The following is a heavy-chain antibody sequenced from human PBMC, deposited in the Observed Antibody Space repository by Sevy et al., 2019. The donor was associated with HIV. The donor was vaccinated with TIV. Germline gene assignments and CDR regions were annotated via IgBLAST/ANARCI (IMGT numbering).Heavy chain of an antibody. CDR1: GFTVSTKY. CDR3: ARGKLDYGDYYYFDY. V-gene: IGHV3-53*01. D-gene: IGHD4-17*01. Sequence: GGSLRLSCAASGFTVSTKYMSWVRQAPGKGLEWVSVIYSAHSTYYTDSVKGRFTISRDNSKNTRYLQMNSLRAEDTAVYYCARGKLDYGDYYYFDYWGQGTLVTVSS. J-gene: IGHJ4*02. CDR2: IYSAHST.